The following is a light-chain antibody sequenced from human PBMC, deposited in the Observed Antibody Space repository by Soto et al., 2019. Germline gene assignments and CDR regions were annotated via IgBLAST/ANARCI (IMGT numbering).Light chain of an antibody. CDR2: AAS. J-gene: IGKJ1*01. V-gene: IGKV1-39*01. Sequence: DIQMTQSPSFLSASVGDRVTITCRASQTVTNFLHWYQQKPGKAPKLLISAASSLRAGVPSRFSGSGSGTVFTLTISSLQPEEFATCYCQQSYSSLRTFGPGTNVEV. CDR1: QTVTNF. CDR3: QQSYSSLRT.